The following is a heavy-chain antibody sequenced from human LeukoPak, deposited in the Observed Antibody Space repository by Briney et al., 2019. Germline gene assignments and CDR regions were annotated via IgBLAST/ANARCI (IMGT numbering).Heavy chain of an antibody. CDR2: IYYSGST. CDR1: GGSISSSSYY. V-gene: IGHV4-39*07. D-gene: IGHD2-2*01. J-gene: IGHJ3*02. CDR3: ARTLGYCSSTSCSDHHDAFDI. Sequence: PSETLSLTCTVSGGSISSSSYYWGWIRQPPGKGLGWIGSIYYSGSTYYNPSLKSRVTISVDTSKNQFSLKLSSVTAADTAVYYCARTLGYCSSTSCSDHHDAFDIWGQGTMVTVSS.